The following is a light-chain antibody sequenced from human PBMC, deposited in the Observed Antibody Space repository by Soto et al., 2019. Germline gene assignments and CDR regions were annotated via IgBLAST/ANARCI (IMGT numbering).Light chain of an antibody. CDR1: QSVSSNY. CDR2: VAS. J-gene: IGKJ5*01. CDR3: QQYGSSPIT. Sequence: EIVLTQSPGTLSLSPGERATLSCRASQSVSSNYLDWYQQKPGQAPRVLIYVASSRATGIPDRFSGSGSGTDFTLTISRLEPEDFAVYYCQQYGSSPITFGQGTRREIK. V-gene: IGKV3-20*01.